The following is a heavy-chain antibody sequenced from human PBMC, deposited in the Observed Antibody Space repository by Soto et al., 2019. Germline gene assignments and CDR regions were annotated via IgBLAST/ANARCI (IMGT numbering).Heavy chain of an antibody. CDR2: IYHSGST. CDR1: GGSISSGGYS. V-gene: IGHV4-30-2*01. CDR3: ARAPGEYNWFDP. Sequence: QLLESGSGLVKPSQTLSLTCAVSGGSISSGGYSWSWIRQPPGKGLEWIGYIYHSGSTYYNPSLKSRVTISVDRSKNQFSLKLSSVTAADTAVYYCARAPGEYNWFDPWGQGTLVTVSS. J-gene: IGHJ5*02.